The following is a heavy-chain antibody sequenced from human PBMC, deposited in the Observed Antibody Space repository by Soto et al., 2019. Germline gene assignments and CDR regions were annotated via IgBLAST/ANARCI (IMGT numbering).Heavy chain of an antibody. V-gene: IGHV5-10-1*01. CDR3: ARSFKWFGTDDAFDI. CDR1: GYSFTSYW. CDR2: IDPSDSYT. D-gene: IGHD3-10*01. Sequence: PGESLKISCKGSGYSFTSYWISWVRQMPGKGLEWMGRIDPSDSYTNYSPSFQGHVTISADKSISTAYLQWSSLKASDTAMYYCARSFKWFGTDDAFDIWGQGTMVTVSS. J-gene: IGHJ3*02.